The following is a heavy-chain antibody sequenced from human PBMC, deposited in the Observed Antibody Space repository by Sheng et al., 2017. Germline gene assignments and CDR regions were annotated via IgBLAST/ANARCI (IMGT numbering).Heavy chain of an antibody. CDR2: IIPILGIA. J-gene: IGHJ3*01. D-gene: IGHD2-21*01. V-gene: IGHV1-69*04. CDR3: ARGRVRVVAATRGDPYCGGDCYSDV. CDR1: GGTFSSYA. Sequence: QVQLVQSGAEVKKPGSSVKVSCKASGGTFSSYAISWVRQAPGQGLEWMGGIIPILGIANYAQKFQGRVTITADKSTSTAYMELSSLRSEDTAVYYCARGRVRVVAATRGDPYCGGDCYSDVWGQGTMVTVSS.